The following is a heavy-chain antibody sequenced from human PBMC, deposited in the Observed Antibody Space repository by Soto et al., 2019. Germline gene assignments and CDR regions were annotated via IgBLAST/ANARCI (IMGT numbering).Heavy chain of an antibody. D-gene: IGHD3-10*01. J-gene: IGHJ4*02. Sequence: PGGSLRLSCAASGFTFSSCAMGWVRQAPGKGLEWVGRIKSRTDDGTTDYSALVKGRFSISSDFSKNTLYLQMNSLRTDDTGVYYCSSAGGTYFSRFDYWGLGILVTVSS. CDR1: GFTFSSCA. V-gene: IGHV3-15*01. CDR2: IKSRTDDGTT. CDR3: SSAGGTYFSRFDY.